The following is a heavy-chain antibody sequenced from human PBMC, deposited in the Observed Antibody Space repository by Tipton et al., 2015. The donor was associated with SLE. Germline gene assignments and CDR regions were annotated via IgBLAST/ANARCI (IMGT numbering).Heavy chain of an antibody. J-gene: IGHJ6*02. D-gene: IGHD3-3*01. CDR2: INHSGST. V-gene: IGHV4-34*01. Sequence: TLSLTCAVYGGSFSGYYWSWIRQPPGKGLEWIGEINHSGSTNYNPSLKSRVTISVDTSKNQFSLKLSSVTAADTAVYYCARGRRFLEWGYYYYGMYVWGQGTTVTVSS. CDR1: GGSFSGYY. CDR3: ARGRRFLEWGYYYYGMYV.